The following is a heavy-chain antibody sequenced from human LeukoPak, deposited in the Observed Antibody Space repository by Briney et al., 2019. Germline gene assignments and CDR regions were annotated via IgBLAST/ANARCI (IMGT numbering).Heavy chain of an antibody. CDR1: GYTFTDYH. CDR3: ARATTFWSGYYNWFDP. J-gene: IGHJ5*02. Sequence: ASVKVSCKASGYTFTDYHMHWVRQAPGQGPEWMGWINPNSGGTNYAQKFQGRVTMTRDTSITTAYMELSRLRSDDTAVYYCARATTFWSGYYNWFDPWGQGTLVTVSS. CDR2: INPNSGGT. V-gene: IGHV1-2*02. D-gene: IGHD3-3*01.